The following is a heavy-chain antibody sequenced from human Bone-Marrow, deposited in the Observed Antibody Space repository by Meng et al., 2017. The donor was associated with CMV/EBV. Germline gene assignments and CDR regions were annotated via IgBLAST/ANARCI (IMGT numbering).Heavy chain of an antibody. D-gene: IGHD3-3*01. J-gene: IGHJ6*02. CDR1: GYSISSGYY. CDR3: AKDPSSTYYDFWSGYYYYYYGMGV. V-gene: IGHV3-23*01. Sequence: GGSLRLSCTVSGYSISSGYYWGWIRQPPGKGLEWVSAISGSGGSTYYADSVKGRFTISRDNSKNTLYLQMNSLRAEDTAVYYCAKDPSSTYYDFWSGYYYYYYGMGVWGQGHTVNVYS. CDR2: ISGSGGST.